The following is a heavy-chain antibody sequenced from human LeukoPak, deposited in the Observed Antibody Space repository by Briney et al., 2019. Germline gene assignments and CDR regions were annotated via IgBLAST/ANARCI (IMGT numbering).Heavy chain of an antibody. CDR3: ASGNPQQLVDGMDV. CDR1: GDSISSSNYY. J-gene: IGHJ6*02. D-gene: IGHD6-13*01. CDR2: IFHSGST. Sequence: SETLSLTCTVSGDSISSSNYYWGWIRRPPGKGLEWIGSIFHSGSTNYNPSLKSRVTISVDTSKNQFSLKLSSVTAADTAVYYCASGNPQQLVDGMDVWGQGTTVTVSS. V-gene: IGHV4-39*07.